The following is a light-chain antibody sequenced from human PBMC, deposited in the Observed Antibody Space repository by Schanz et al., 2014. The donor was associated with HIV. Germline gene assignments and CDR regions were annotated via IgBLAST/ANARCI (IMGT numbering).Light chain of an antibody. V-gene: IGLV2-14*03. CDR1: NRDIGTYDF. J-gene: IGLJ3*02. CDR2: DVS. CDR3: SSYAATSNVL. Sequence: QSALTQPASVSGSLGQSITISCTGTNRDIGTYDFVSWYQQHPGTAPKLLIYDVSNRPSGVSNRFSGSKSGNTASLTISGLQAEDEADYYCSSYAATSNVLFGGGTKLTVL.